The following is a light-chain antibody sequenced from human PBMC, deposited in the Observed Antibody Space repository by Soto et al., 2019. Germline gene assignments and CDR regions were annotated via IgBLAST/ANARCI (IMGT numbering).Light chain of an antibody. CDR3: NSYAGSNIYV. CDR1: SSDVGRYDY. Sequence: QSALTQPPSASGSPGESVTVSCTGASSDVGRYDYVSWYQQHPGKAPKLLIYGVTKRPSGVPDRFSGSKSGNTASLTVSGLQADYEAYYYCNSYAGSNIYVFGTGTKLTVL. CDR2: GVT. V-gene: IGLV2-8*01. J-gene: IGLJ1*01.